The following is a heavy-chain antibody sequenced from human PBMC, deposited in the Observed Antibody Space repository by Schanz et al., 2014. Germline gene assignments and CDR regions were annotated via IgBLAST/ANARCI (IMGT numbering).Heavy chain of an antibody. Sequence: QLQLQESGPGLVKPSETLSLTCTVSGGSISSSSYFWGWIRQPPGKGLEWIGSIYNSGSTYYNPSLKSRSTIPEDTPKTRSPLKLSSVTAADTAVYYCGRHPHYYGSGSGFDPWGQGTLVTVSS. CDR3: GRHPHYYGSGSGFDP. V-gene: IGHV4-39*01. CDR1: GGSISSSSYF. D-gene: IGHD3-10*01. J-gene: IGHJ5*02. CDR2: IYNSGST.